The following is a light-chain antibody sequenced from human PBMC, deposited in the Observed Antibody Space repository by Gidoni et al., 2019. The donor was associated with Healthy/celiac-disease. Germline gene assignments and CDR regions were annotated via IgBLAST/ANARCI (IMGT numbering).Light chain of an antibody. Sequence: DPVCITCRASQSISSYINWYQQKPGKAPKPLIYAASSLQRGVASRYSGSGSGTGFTLTISSLQPEDFATYCCQRSYSTPPVTFGQGTRLEIK. CDR2: AAS. CDR1: QSISSY. V-gene: IGKV1-39*01. J-gene: IGKJ5*01. CDR3: QRSYSTPPVT.